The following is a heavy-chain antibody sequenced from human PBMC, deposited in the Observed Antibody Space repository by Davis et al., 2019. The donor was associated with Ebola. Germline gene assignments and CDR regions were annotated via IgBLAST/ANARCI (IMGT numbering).Heavy chain of an antibody. D-gene: IGHD1-1*01. J-gene: IGHJ5*02. CDR2: IKQDGSDK. CDR1: GFTVSSNY. Sequence: GGSLRLSCAASGFTVSSNYMSWVRQVPGKGLEWVANIKQDGSDKQYVDSVKGRFTISRDNAKNSLYLQMNTLRAEDTALYHCAIPARGLQLPETSWGQGTLVTVSS. V-gene: IGHV3-7*03. CDR3: AIPARGLQLPETS.